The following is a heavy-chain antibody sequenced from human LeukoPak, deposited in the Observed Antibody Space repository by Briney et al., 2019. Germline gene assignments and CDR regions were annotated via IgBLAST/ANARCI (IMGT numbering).Heavy chain of an antibody. J-gene: IGHJ5*02. CDR2: IIPIFGTA. D-gene: IGHD3-3*01. CDR3: ATSRERITIFGVVTPPYNWFDT. Sequence: SVKVSCKASGGTFSSYAISWVRQAPGQGLEWMGGIIPIFGTANYAQKFQGRVTITTDESTSTAYMELSSLRSEDTAVYYCATSRERITIFGVVTPPYNWFDTWGQGTLVTVSS. V-gene: IGHV1-69*05. CDR1: GGTFSSYA.